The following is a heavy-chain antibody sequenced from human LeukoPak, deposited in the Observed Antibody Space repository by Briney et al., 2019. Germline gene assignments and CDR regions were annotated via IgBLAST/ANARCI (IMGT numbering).Heavy chain of an antibody. D-gene: IGHD3-10*01. CDR1: GFTFSNYA. CDR3: LRDATGAGDF. J-gene: IGHJ4*02. Sequence: GGSLILSCSASGFTFSNYAMHWVRQTPGKRLEYVSAITSDGGTTYYADSLKGRFTISRDNSKNTLYLQMSSLRTEDTAVYYCLRDATGAGDFWGQGTLVTVSS. CDR2: ITSDGGTT. V-gene: IGHV3-64D*09.